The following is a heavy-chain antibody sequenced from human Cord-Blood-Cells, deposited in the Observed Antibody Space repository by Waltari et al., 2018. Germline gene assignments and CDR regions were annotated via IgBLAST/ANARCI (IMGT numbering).Heavy chain of an antibody. CDR3: TSLHYYDSSGYYY. CDR1: GFTFSASA. D-gene: IGHD3-22*01. Sequence: EVPLVESGGGLVQPGGSLKLSCAASGFTFSASAMHWVRQASGKGLEWVGRIRSKANSYATAYAASVKGRFTISRDDSKNTAYLQMNSLKTEDTAVYYCTSLHYYDSSGYYYWGQGTLVTVSS. CDR2: IRSKANSYAT. J-gene: IGHJ4*02. V-gene: IGHV3-73*02.